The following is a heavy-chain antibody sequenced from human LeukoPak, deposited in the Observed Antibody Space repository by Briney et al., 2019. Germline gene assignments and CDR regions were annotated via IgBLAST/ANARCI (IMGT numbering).Heavy chain of an antibody. CDR2: IIPILGIA. CDR1: GGTFSSYT. CDR3: ARAPTGDPLLDY. Sequence: SVRVSCKASGGTFSSYTISWVRQAPGQGLEWMGRIIPILGIANYAQKFQGRVTITADKSTSTAYMELSSLRSEDTAVYYCARAPTGDPLLDYWGQGTLVTVSS. J-gene: IGHJ4*02. V-gene: IGHV1-69*02.